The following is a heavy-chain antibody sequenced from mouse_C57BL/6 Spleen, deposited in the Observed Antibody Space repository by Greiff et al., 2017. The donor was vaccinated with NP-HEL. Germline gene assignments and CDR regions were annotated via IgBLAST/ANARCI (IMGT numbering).Heavy chain of an antibody. CDR3: ARDNGSSDYYAMDY. Sequence: EVQLVESGGGLVKPGGSLKLSCAASGFTFSSYAMSWVRQTPEKRLEWVATISDGGSYTYYPDNVKGRFTISRDNAKNNLYLQMSHLKSEDTAMYYCARDNGSSDYYAMDYWGQGTSVTVSS. CDR1: GFTFSSYA. V-gene: IGHV5-4*01. J-gene: IGHJ4*01. CDR2: ISDGGSYT. D-gene: IGHD1-1*01.